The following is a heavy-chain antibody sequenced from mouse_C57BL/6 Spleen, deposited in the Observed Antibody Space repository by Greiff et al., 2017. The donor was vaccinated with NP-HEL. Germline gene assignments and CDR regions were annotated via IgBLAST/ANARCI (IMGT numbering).Heavy chain of an antibody. D-gene: IGHD2-4*01. Sequence: QVQLQQPGAELVKPGASVKMSCKASGYTFTSYWITWVKQRPGQGLEWIGDIYPGSGSTNYNEKFRSKATLTVDTSSSTAYMQLSSLTSEDSAVYYCARGDYDPDWYFDVWGTGTTVTVSS. CDR3: ARGDYDPDWYFDV. CDR2: IYPGSGST. J-gene: IGHJ1*03. V-gene: IGHV1-55*01. CDR1: GYTFTSYW.